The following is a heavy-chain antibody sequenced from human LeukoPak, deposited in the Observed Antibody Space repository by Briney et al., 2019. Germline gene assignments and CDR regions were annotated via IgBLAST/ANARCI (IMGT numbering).Heavy chain of an antibody. V-gene: IGHV4-30-4*08. CDR1: GGSISSGDYY. CDR2: IYYSGST. CDR3: ARKIPRYSSSSGGWFDP. D-gene: IGHD6-6*01. J-gene: IGHJ5*02. Sequence: PSETLSLTCTVSGGSISSGDYYWSWIRQPPGKGLEWIGYIYYSGSTYYNPSLKSRVTISVDTSKNQFSLKLSSVTAADTAVYYCARKIPRYSSSSGGWFDPWGQGTLVTVSS.